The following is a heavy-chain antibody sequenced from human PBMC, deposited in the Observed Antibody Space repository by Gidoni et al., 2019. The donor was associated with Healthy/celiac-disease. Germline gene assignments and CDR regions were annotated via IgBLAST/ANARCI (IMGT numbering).Heavy chain of an antibody. D-gene: IGHD3-22*01. CDR3: ARRGYYDSSGAYFDY. Sequence: QVQLQESGPGLVKPSQTLSLTCTVSGGSISSGGYYWSWISQHPGKGLEWIGYIYSSGSTYYNPSLKSRVTISVDTSKNQFSLKLSSVTAADTAVYYCARRGYYDSSGAYFDYWGQGTLVTVSS. CDR1: GGSISSGGYY. J-gene: IGHJ4*02. V-gene: IGHV4-31*03. CDR2: IYSSGST.